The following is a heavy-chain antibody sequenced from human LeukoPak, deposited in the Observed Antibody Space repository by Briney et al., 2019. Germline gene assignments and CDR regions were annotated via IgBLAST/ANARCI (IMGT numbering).Heavy chain of an antibody. CDR3: ARRGVGAALGYMDV. CDR1: GFTFDDYG. CDR2: INWNGGST. J-gene: IGHJ6*03. D-gene: IGHD6-6*01. V-gene: IGHV3-20*04. Sequence: PSGGSLRLSCAASGFTFDDYGMSWVRQAPGKGLEWVSGINWNGGSTGYADSVKGRFTISRDNAKNSLYLQMNSLRAEDTALYYCARRGVGAALGYMDVWGKGTTVTVSS.